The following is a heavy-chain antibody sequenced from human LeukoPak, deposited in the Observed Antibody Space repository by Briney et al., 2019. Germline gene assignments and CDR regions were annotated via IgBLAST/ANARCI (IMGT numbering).Heavy chain of an antibody. J-gene: IGHJ4*02. Sequence: SETLSLTCTVSGGSISRYYWSWIRQPAGKGLEWIGRIYTSGSTNYNPSLKSRVTISVDTSKNQLSLKLSSVTAADTAVYYCARDSSSGWYRLFDYWGQGTLVTVSS. D-gene: IGHD6-19*01. CDR2: IYTSGST. CDR1: GGSISRYY. CDR3: ARDSSSGWYRLFDY. V-gene: IGHV4-4*07.